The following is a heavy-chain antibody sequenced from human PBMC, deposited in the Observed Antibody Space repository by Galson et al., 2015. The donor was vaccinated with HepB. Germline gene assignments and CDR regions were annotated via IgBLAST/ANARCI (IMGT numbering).Heavy chain of an antibody. V-gene: IGHV3-30*18. J-gene: IGHJ6*02. CDR3: AKEGRAATVGWKYYYGLDV. CDR2: ISYDGSNK. D-gene: IGHD2-15*01. Sequence: SLRLSCAATGFSFNSFDMHWVRQAPGKGLEWVAVISYDGSNKYYGDSVKGRFTISRDKSKNTLYLQMNSLRAEDTAVYYCAKEGRAATVGWKYYYGLDVWGQGTTVTVSS. CDR1: GFSFNSFD.